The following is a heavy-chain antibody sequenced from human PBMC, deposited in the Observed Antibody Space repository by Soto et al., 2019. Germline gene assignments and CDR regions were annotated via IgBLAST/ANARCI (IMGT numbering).Heavy chain of an antibody. Sequence: PSQTLSLTCAISGDSVSSNSAAWNWIRRSPSRGLEWLGRTYYRSKWYNDYAVSVKSRITINPDTSKNQFSLQLNSVTPEDTAVYYCATPYCSSTSCSTTGWFDPWGQGTLVTVSS. D-gene: IGHD2-2*02. CDR1: GDSVSSNSAA. V-gene: IGHV6-1*01. CDR2: TYYRSKWYN. CDR3: ATPYCSSTSCSTTGWFDP. J-gene: IGHJ5*02.